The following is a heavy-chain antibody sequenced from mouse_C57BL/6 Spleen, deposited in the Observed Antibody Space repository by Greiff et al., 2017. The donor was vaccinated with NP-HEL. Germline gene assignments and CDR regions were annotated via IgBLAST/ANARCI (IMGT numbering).Heavy chain of an antibody. CDR2: ISYSGST. D-gene: IGHD2-2*01. CDR1: GYSITSDY. CDR3: ATGYDWYFDV. J-gene: IGHJ1*03. Sequence: EVQLQQSGPGLAKPSQTLSLTCSVTGYSITSDYWNWIRKFPGNKLEYMGYISYSGSTYYNPYLKSRISITRDTSKNHYYLQLNSVTTEYTATYYCATGYDWYFDVWGTGTTVTVSS. V-gene: IGHV3-8*01.